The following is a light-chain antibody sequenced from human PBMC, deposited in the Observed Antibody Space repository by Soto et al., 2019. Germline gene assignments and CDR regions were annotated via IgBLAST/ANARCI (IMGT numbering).Light chain of an antibody. V-gene: IGKV1-5*01. CDR2: DAS. Sequence: DIQMTQSPSTLSAFVGDRVTIACRASQSISNRLAWYQQKPGKAPKVLIYDASNFESGVPSRFSGSGSGTEFTLTISSLQPDDFATYYCQHYNSYSEAFGQGTKVDIK. J-gene: IGKJ1*01. CDR3: QHYNSYSEA. CDR1: QSISNR.